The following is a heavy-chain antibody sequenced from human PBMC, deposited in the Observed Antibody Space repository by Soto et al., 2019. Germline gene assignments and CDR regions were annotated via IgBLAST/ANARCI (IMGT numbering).Heavy chain of an antibody. CDR3: ARGSIAAAGTVYFDY. CDR1: GFTFSSYA. V-gene: IGHV3-30-3*01. J-gene: IGHJ4*02. D-gene: IGHD6-13*01. CDR2: ISYDGSNK. Sequence: QVQLVESGGGVVQPGRSLRLSCAASGFTFSSYAMHWVRQAPGKGLEWVAVISYDGSNKYYADSVKGRFTISRDNSKNTLDLQMNSLRAEDTAVYYCARGSIAAAGTVYFDYWGQGTLVTVSS.